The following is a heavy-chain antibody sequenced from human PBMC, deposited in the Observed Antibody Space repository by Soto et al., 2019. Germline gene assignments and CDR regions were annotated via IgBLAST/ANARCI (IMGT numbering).Heavy chain of an antibody. CDR3: ARDSSPSYNCRCYDAFDR. J-gene: IGHJ3*02. CDR1: GFTFSSYW. Sequence: EVQLVESGGGLVQPGGSLRLSCAASGFTFSSYWMTWVRQAPGKGLEWVANIKQDDSKRYYVDSVEGRFTISRDNAKNTLFLKMKSLSADEKAVYYCARDSSPSYNCRCYDAFDRWGRGTMVTVSS. CDR2: IKQDDSKR. D-gene: IGHD1-20*01. V-gene: IGHV3-7*05.